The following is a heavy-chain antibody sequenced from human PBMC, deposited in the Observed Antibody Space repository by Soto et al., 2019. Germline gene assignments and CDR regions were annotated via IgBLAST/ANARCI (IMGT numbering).Heavy chain of an antibody. V-gene: IGHV4-30-2*01. CDR3: ARVPSP. J-gene: IGHJ5*02. CDR2: IYHSGST. Sequence: PSETKSLTCAVAGGYIISGGCSWSWIRQPPGKGLEWIGYIYHSGSTYYNPSLKSRVTISVDRSKNQFSLKLSSVTAADTAVYYCARVPSPWGQGTLVTVSS. CDR1: GGYIISGGCS.